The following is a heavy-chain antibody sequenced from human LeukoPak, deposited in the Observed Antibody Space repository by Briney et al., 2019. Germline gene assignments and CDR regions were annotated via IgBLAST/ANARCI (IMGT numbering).Heavy chain of an antibody. CDR2: ISGSGGGA. CDR1: GFTFSSYA. Sequence: GGSLRLSCAASGFTFSSYAMSWVRQAPGKGLEWVSAISGSGGGAYYADSVKGRFTISKDNAKNTLYLQMNSLKAEDTAVYYCAKRLSGYSYGYSHTPPYWGQGTRVTVSS. V-gene: IGHV3-23*01. J-gene: IGHJ4*02. D-gene: IGHD5-18*01. CDR3: AKRLSGYSYGYSHTPPY.